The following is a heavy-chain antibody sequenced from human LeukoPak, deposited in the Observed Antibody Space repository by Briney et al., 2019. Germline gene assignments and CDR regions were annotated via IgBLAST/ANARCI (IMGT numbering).Heavy chain of an antibody. CDR3: AKRSTNDAFDI. CDR2: IGGRGGSA. Sequence: PGGTLRLSCAASGFTFSSYGMSWVRQAPGKGLEWVSSIGGRGGSAYYADSVKGRFTISRDNSKNTLYLRMNSLRAEDTAVYYCAKRSTNDAFDIWGQGTMVTVSS. CDR1: GFTFSSYG. J-gene: IGHJ3*02. V-gene: IGHV3-23*01. D-gene: IGHD1-26*01.